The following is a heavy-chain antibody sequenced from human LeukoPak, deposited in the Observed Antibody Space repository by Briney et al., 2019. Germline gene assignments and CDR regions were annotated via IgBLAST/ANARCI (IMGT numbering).Heavy chain of an antibody. J-gene: IGHJ4*02. CDR2: IYHSGST. CDR1: GYSISSGYY. CDR3: ARVMAAAADY. Sequence: PSETLSLTCAVSGYSISSGYYWGWIRQPPGKGLEWIGSIYHSGSTYYNPSLKSRVTISVDTSKNQFSLKLSSVTAADMAVYYCARVMAAAADYWGQGTLVTVSS. D-gene: IGHD6-13*01. V-gene: IGHV4-38-2*01.